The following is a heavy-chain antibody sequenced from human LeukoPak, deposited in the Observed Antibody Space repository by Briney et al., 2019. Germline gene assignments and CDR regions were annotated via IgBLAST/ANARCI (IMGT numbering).Heavy chain of an antibody. Sequence: GGSLRLSCAASGFTFSSYAMHWVRQAPGKGLEWVALISDDGSNKHYADSVKGRFIISRDNSKNTLYLQMNSLRAEDTAVYYCARDASSMIGLFEYFDCWGQGTLVTVSS. V-gene: IGHV3-30-3*01. CDR3: ARDASSMIGLFEYFDC. J-gene: IGHJ4*02. CDR2: ISDDGSNK. D-gene: IGHD3-22*01. CDR1: GFTFSSYA.